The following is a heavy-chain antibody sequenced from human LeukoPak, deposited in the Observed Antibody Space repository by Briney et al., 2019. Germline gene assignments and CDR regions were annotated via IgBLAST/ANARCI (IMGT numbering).Heavy chain of an antibody. V-gene: IGHV4-30-4*01. CDR2: IYYSGST. D-gene: IGHD7-27*01. J-gene: IGHJ5*02. CDR1: GGSISSGDYY. Sequence: SQTLSLTCTVSGGSISSGDYYWSWIRQPPGKGLEWIGYIYYSGSTYYNPSLKSRVTISVDTSKNQFSLKLSSVTAADTAVYYCARESLWGNWFDPWGQGTLVTVSS. CDR3: ARESLWGNWFDP.